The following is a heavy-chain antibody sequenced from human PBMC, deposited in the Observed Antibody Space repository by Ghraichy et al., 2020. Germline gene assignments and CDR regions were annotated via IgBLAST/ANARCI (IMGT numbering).Heavy chain of an antibody. Sequence: SETLSLTCAVYGGSFSGYYWSWIRQPPGKGLEWIGEINHSGSTNYNPSLKSRVTISVDTSKNQFSLKLSSVTAADTAVYYCARRGYSYGSGFDYWGQGTLVTVSS. J-gene: IGHJ4*02. CDR1: GGSFSGYY. V-gene: IGHV4-34*01. CDR3: ARRGYSYGSGFDY. D-gene: IGHD5-18*01. CDR2: INHSGST.